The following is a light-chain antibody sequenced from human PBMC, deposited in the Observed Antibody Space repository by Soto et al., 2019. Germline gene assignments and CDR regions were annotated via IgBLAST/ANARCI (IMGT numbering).Light chain of an antibody. CDR2: DAS. V-gene: IGKV3-15*01. CDR3: QRYSDWPPWT. Sequence: IVMTPSPATLSVSPGERATLSCRASQSVSSKLAWYQQKPGQPPRLLIYDASNRATGVPDRFIGSGSGTEFTLTITSLQSEDFAVYYCQRYSDWPPWTFGQGTKVDIK. CDR1: QSVSSK. J-gene: IGKJ1*01.